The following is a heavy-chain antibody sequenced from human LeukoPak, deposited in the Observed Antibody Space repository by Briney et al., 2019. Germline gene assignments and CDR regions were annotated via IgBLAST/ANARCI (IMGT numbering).Heavy chain of an antibody. V-gene: IGHV1-2*02. CDR3: ARVLWFGESHNWFDP. J-gene: IGHJ5*02. CDR1: GYTFTGYY. D-gene: IGHD3-10*01. Sequence: ASVKVSCKASGYTFTGYYMHWVRQAPGQGLEWMGWINPNSGGTNYAQKFQGRVTMTRDTSISTAYMELSRLRSDDTAVYYCARVLWFGESHNWFDPWGQGTLVTVSS. CDR2: INPNSGGT.